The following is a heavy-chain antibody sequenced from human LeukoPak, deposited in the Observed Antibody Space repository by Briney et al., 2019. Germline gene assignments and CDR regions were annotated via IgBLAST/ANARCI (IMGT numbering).Heavy chain of an antibody. CDR3: ASTKSSRYFDWLLSTGYYIDV. CDR1: GYSISSGYY. CDR2: IYHSGST. D-gene: IGHD3-9*01. Sequence: PSETLSLTCAVSGYSISSGYYWGWIRQPPGKGLEWIGSIYHSGSTYYNPSLKSRVTISVDTSKNQFSLKLSSVTAADTAVYYCASTKSSRYFDWLLSTGYYIDVRGKGTTVTVSS. J-gene: IGHJ6*03. V-gene: IGHV4-38-2*01.